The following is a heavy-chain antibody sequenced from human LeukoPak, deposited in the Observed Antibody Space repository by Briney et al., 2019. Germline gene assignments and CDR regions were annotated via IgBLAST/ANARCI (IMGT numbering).Heavy chain of an antibody. D-gene: IGHD2-15*01. CDR3: ARAVLSYCSGGSCPYFDY. CDR2: ISYSGIT. J-gene: IGHJ4*02. Sequence: SETLSLTCTVSGGSISSYYWSWIRQPPGKGLEWIGYISYSGITNYNPSLKSRLSLSVDTSKNQISLRLSSATAADTAVYYCARAVLSYCSGGSCPYFDYWGQGTLVTVSS. CDR1: GGSISSYY. V-gene: IGHV4-59*01.